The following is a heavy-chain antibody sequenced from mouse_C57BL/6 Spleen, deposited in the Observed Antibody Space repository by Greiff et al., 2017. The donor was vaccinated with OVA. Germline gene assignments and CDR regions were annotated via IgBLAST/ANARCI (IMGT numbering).Heavy chain of an antibody. D-gene: IGHD2-4*01. Sequence: QVQLKESGPGLVQPSQSLSITCTASGFSLTSYGVHWVRQSPGKGLEWLGVIWSGGSTDYNADFISRLSISKDNAKSQVFFKMNSLQTDDTAMYYGARNSDYDGGTWFAYWGQGTLVTVSA. CDR1: GFSLTSYG. V-gene: IGHV2-2*01. CDR3: ARNSDYDGGTWFAY. J-gene: IGHJ3*01. CDR2: IWSGGST.